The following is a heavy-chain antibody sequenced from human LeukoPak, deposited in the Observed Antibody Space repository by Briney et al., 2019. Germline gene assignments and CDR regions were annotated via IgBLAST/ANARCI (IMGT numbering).Heavy chain of an antibody. CDR3: ATLAYCGGDCYSGTSYYYYGMDV. CDR2: ISSSSSYI. Sequence: GWSLRLSCAASGFTFSSYSMNWVRQAPGKGLEWVSSISSSSSYIYYADSVKGRFTISRDNAKNSLYLQMNSLGAEDTAVYYCATLAYCGGDCYSGTSYYYYGMDVWGQGTTVTVSS. D-gene: IGHD2-21*02. J-gene: IGHJ6*02. CDR1: GFTFSSYS. V-gene: IGHV3-21*01.